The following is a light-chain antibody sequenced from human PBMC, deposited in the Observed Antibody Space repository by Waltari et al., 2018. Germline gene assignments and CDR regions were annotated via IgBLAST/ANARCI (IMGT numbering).Light chain of an antibody. CDR1: SSNLGHNY. J-gene: IGLJ1*01. CDR2: DNN. CDR3: GTWDTSLSTAFYV. V-gene: IGLV1-51*01. Sequence: QPVLTQPPSVSAAPGPKVTIPCPGGSSNLGHNYVSWSPQLPGTAPKLLIYDNNKRPSGISDRFSGSKSGTSATLGITGLQTGDEAEYYCGTWDTSLSTAFYVFGTGTMVTVL.